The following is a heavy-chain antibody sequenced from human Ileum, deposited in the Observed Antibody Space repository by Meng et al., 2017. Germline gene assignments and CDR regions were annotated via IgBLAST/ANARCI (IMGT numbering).Heavy chain of an antibody. V-gene: IGHV4-61*08. CDR3: ARDHWGSLDY. Sequence: GQLQESGPGLGRPSETLSLLCTVSGGSVSSAGYQWGWIRQPPGKGLEWIGYASTNYNPSLKSRVTISLDTSKNQFSLKLSSVTAADTAVYYCARDHWGSLDYWGQGILVTVSS. J-gene: IGHJ4*02. CDR2: AST. D-gene: IGHD7-27*01. CDR1: GGSVSSAGYQ.